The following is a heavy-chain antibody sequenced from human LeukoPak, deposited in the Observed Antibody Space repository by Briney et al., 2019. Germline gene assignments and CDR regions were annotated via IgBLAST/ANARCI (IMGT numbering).Heavy chain of an antibody. CDR3: AREDGYSSSWYGSGDYYMDV. Sequence: GGSLRLSCAASGLTFSSYSMNWVRQAPGKGLEWVSSISSSSSYIYYADSVKGRFTISRDNAKNSLYLQMNSLRAEDTAVYYCAREDGYSSSWYGSGDYYMDVWGKGTTVTISS. CDR1: GLTFSSYS. J-gene: IGHJ6*03. D-gene: IGHD6-13*01. V-gene: IGHV3-21*01. CDR2: ISSSSSYI.